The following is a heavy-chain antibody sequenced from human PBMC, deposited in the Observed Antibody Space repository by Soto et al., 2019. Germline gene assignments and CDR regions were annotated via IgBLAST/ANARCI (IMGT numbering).Heavy chain of an antibody. CDR2: IYYSGSA. CDR1: GGSISSYY. CDR3: ARAGAGTLSDY. Sequence: PSETLSLTCTVSGGSISSYYWSWIRQPPGKGLEWIGYIYYSGSANYNPSLKSRVTISVDTSKNQFSLKLSSVTAADTAVYYCARAGAGTLSDYWGQGTLVTVSS. J-gene: IGHJ4*02. D-gene: IGHD6-13*01. V-gene: IGHV4-59*01.